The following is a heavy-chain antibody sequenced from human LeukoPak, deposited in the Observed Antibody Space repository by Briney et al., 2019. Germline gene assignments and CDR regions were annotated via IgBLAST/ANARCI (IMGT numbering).Heavy chain of an antibody. CDR2: TRNKANSYTT. V-gene: IGHV3-72*01. CDR3: TRVLGGSYHGGFDY. J-gene: IGHJ4*02. Sequence: GGSLRLSCATSGFTFSDHYMDWVRQAPGKGLEWVGRTRNKANSYTTEYAASGKGRFTVSRDDSKNSLYLQMNSLKTEDTAVYYCTRVLGGSYHGGFDYWGQGTLVTVSS. D-gene: IGHD1-26*01. CDR1: GFTFSDHY.